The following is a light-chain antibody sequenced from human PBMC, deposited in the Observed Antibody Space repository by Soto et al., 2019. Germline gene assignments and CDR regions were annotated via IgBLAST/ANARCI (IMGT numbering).Light chain of an antibody. CDR1: SSDVGSYNL. Sequence: QSALTQPASVSGSPGQSITISCTGTSSDVGSYNLVSWCQHHPGKAPKLMIYEGSKRPSGVSNRFSGSKSGNTASLTISGLQAEDEADYYCCSYAGSGTWVFGGGTKLTVL. CDR2: EGS. J-gene: IGLJ3*02. CDR3: CSYAGSGTWV. V-gene: IGLV2-23*01.